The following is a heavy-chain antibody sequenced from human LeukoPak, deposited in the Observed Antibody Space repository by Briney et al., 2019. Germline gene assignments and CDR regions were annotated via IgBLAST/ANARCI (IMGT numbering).Heavy chain of an antibody. CDR1: HGSISSYY. CDR2: IHDSANT. V-gene: IGHV4-59*01. J-gene: IGHJ4*02. D-gene: IGHD3-3*01. Sequence: SETQSLTCTVSHGSISSYYWSWIRQPPGKGLEWIAYIHDSANTNYNPSLKSRVTISVDTSKNQFSLKLSSVTAADTAVYYCARGRITIFGVVTRHFDYWGQGTLVTVSS. CDR3: ARGRITIFGVVTRHFDY.